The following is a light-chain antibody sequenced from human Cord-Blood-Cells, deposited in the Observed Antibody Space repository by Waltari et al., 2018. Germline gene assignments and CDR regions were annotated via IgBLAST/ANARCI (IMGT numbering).Light chain of an antibody. CDR3: QSYDSSNHWV. CDR2: EDN. J-gene: IGLJ3*02. Sequence: NFMLTQPHSVSESPGKTVTISCTRSSGSIASNYVQWYQQRPGSAPTTVIYEDNPRPAGVPDRFSGSIDSSSNSASLTISGLKTEDEADSYCQSYDSSNHWVFGGGTKLTVL. V-gene: IGLV6-57*03. CDR1: SGSIASNY.